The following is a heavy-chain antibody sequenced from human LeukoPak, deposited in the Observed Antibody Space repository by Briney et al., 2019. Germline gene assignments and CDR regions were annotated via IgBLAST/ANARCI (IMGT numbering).Heavy chain of an antibody. Sequence: PSETLSLTCTVSGDPISSAYFWGWIRQPPGKGLEWIGTLFHRGSTFYNPSYNPSLKSRPTISVDSSRNQFSLNLTSLTAADTAMYYCAALAVSGRIDYWAQGTLVTVSS. J-gene: IGHJ4*02. D-gene: IGHD2-8*02. CDR3: AALAVSGRIDY. V-gene: IGHV4-38-2*02. CDR2: LFHRGST. CDR1: GDPISSAYF.